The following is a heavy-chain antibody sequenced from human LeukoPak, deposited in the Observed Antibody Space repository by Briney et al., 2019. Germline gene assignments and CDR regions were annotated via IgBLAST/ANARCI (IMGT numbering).Heavy chain of an antibody. CDR2: IYYSGSTNYT. V-gene: IGHV4-59*01. Sequence: SETLSLTCTVSGGSISNSYWSWIRQPPGKGLEWIGYIYYSGSTNYTNYNPSLKSRVTISIDTSKNQFSLKLTSVTAADTAVYYCAKVSSTSWVFDFWGQGTLDTVSS. D-gene: IGHD2-2*01. CDR3: AKVSSTSWVFDF. J-gene: IGHJ4*02. CDR1: GGSISNSY.